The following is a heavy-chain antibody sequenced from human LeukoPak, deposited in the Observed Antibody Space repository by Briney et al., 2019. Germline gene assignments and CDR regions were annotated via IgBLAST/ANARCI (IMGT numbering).Heavy chain of an antibody. CDR3: AKSFGGGYDESYYFDY. CDR1: GFTYDDYA. J-gene: IGHJ4*02. D-gene: IGHD5-12*01. CDR2: ISWNSGSI. V-gene: IGHV3-9*01. Sequence: GRSLRLSCAASGFTYDDYAMHWVRQGPGKGLEWVSGISWNSGSIGYADSVKGRFTISRDNAKNSLYLQMNSLRAEDTALYYCAKSFGGGYDESYYFDYWGQGTLVTVSS.